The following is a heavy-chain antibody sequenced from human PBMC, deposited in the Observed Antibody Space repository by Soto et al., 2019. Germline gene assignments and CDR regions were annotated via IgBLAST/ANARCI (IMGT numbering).Heavy chain of an antibody. CDR3: ARGRDGYNPEN. D-gene: IGHD5-12*01. J-gene: IGHJ4*02. V-gene: IGHV3-33*01. Sequence: QVQLVESGGGVVQPGRSLRLSCAASGFTFRNYGMHWVRQAPGKGLEWMAMIWYDGSNKHYADSVKGRFTISRDNSKNTMYLQMNSLRDEHTAVYYCARGRDGYNPENWGQGTLVTVAS. CDR1: GFTFRNYG. CDR2: IWYDGSNK.